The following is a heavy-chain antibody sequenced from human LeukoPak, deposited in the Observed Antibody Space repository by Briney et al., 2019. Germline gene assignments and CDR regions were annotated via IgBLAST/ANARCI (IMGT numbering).Heavy chain of an antibody. Sequence: PSEILSLTCAVYGGSFSGYYWSWIRQPPGKGLEWIGEINHSGSTNYNPSLKSRVTISVDTSKNQFSLKLSSVTAADTAVYYCARTKPGVVPAAISAWGQGTLVTVSS. J-gene: IGHJ4*02. CDR1: GGSFSGYY. CDR3: ARTKPGVVPAAISA. V-gene: IGHV4-34*01. CDR2: INHSGST. D-gene: IGHD2-2*02.